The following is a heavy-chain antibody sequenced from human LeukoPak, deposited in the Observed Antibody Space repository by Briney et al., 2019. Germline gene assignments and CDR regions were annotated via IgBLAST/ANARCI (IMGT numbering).Heavy chain of an antibody. Sequence: ALVKASCKASGYAFTGYWHWVRQAPGQGLEWMGRINSNSGGTDYAQNFQGRVTMTRDTSISTAYMQLSSLRSDDTAVYYCARFLSGSHVAFDSWGQGTMVTVSS. J-gene: IGHJ3*02. V-gene: IGHV1-2*06. D-gene: IGHD1-26*01. CDR1: GYAFTGYW. CDR2: INSNSGGT. CDR3: ARFLSGSHVAFDS.